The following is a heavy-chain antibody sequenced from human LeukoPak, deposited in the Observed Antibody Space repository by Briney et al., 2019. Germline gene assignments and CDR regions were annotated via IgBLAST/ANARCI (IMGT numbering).Heavy chain of an antibody. CDR3: ARDGELEVFDY. D-gene: IGHD1-1*01. CDR1: GFTFGDYA. CDR2: IWYDGSNK. Sequence: GGSLRLSCTASGFTFGDYAMNWVRQAPGKGLEWVALIWYDGSNKYYADSVKGRFTISRDNSKNTLYLQMNSLRAEDTAVYYCARDGELEVFDYWGQGTLVTVSS. V-gene: IGHV3-33*01. J-gene: IGHJ4*02.